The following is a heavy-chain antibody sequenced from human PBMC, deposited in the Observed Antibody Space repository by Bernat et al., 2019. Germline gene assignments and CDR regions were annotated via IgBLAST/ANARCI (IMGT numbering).Heavy chain of an antibody. D-gene: IGHD3-10*01. CDR1: GFSFRSYG. Sequence: QVQLVESGGGVVQPGRSLRLSCAASGFSFRSYGMHWVRQAPGKGLEWVAVISYAGGDKYYTDSVKGRFTISRDNSKNTLYLQINSLRAEDTAVYYCATETRYYGSGSPSYFDYWGQGTLVTVSS. V-gene: IGHV3-30*03. J-gene: IGHJ4*02. CDR3: ATETRYYGSGSPSYFDY. CDR2: ISYAGGDK.